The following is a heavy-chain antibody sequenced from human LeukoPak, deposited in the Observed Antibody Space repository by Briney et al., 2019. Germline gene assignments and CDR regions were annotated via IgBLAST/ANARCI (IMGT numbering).Heavy chain of an antibody. D-gene: IGHD3-3*01. CDR2: ISAYNGNT. Sequence: ASVKVSCKASGYTFTSYGISWVRQAPGQGLERMGWISAYNGNTNYAQKLQGRVTMPTDTSTSTAYMELRSLRSDDTAVYYCARGVIFGVVLDAFDIWGQGTMVTVSS. V-gene: IGHV1-18*01. CDR3: ARGVIFGVVLDAFDI. CDR1: GYTFTSYG. J-gene: IGHJ3*02.